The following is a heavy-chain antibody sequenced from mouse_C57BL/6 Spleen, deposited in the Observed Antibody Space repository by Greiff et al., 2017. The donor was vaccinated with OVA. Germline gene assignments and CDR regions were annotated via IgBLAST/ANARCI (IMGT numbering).Heavy chain of an antibody. CDR3: TNGDHADFDV. CDR1: GFNIKDDY. CDR2: IDPENGDT. V-gene: IGHV14-4*01. J-gene: IGHJ1*03. Sequence: EQSGAELVRPGASDKLSCTASGFNIKDDYMHWVKQRPEQGLEWIGWIDPENGDTEYASKFQGKATITAYTSSNTAYRQLSSLTSEDTAVYYCTNGDHADFDVWGTGTTVTVSS. D-gene: IGHD2-13*01.